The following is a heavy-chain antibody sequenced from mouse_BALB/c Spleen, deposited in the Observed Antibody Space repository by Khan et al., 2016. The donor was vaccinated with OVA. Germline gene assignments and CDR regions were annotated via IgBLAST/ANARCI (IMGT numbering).Heavy chain of an antibody. Sequence: EVELVESGGGLVEPGGSLKLSCAASGFTFSTFVMSWVRQTPEKRLEWVATISSAATYTYYPDSVKGRFNISRDNAKNTLYLQMNSLRSEDTAIYYCANGNYGWFADWGQGTLVTVSA. J-gene: IGHJ3*01. D-gene: IGHD2-1*01. CDR3: ANGNYGWFAD. CDR1: GFTFSTFV. CDR2: ISSAATYT. V-gene: IGHV5-9-1*01.